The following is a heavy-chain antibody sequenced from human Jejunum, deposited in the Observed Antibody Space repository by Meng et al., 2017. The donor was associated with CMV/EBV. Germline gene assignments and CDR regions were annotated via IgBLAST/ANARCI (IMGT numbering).Heavy chain of an antibody. J-gene: IGHJ4*01. D-gene: IGHD6-19*01. V-gene: IGHV3-21*01. CDR2: ITSDSTYI. CDR3: ARAGLYGSGLGY. Sequence: GLTYSNYSMNWDRQAPGKGLEWVSSITSDSTYIYYADSVEGRFTISRDNAKNSLYLQMNSLRAEDTAVYYCARAGLYGSGLGYWGQGTLVTVSS. CDR1: GLTYSNYS.